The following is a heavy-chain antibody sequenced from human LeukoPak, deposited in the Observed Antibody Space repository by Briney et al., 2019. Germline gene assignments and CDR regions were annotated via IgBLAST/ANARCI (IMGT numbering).Heavy chain of an antibody. CDR3: ARDLVVPATIISHYYYYGMDV. CDR2: ISSSSSYI. V-gene: IGHV3-21*01. D-gene: IGHD2-2*01. J-gene: IGHJ6*04. CDR1: GFTFSSYS. Sequence: KPGGSLRLSCAASGFTFSSYSMNWVRQAPGKGLEWVSSISSSSSYIYYADSVKGRFTISRDNAKNSLYLQMNSLRAEDTAVYYCARDLVVPATIISHYYYYGMDVWGKGTTVTVSS.